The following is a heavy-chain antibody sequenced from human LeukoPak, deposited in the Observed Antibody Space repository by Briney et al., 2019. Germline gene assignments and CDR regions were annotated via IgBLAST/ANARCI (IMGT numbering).Heavy chain of an antibody. CDR3: GTWACYHGLDV. J-gene: IGHJ6*02. CDR1: GFTLDAYA. V-gene: IGHV3-43*02. D-gene: IGHD1-26*01. Sequence: GGSLRLSCVASGFTLDAYAMHWVRQARGKGLEWVSHINADGGRTYYADSVKGRFTISRDNSKNSLYLEMTSLRAEDSALYYCGTWACYHGLDVWGRGTTVTGSS. CDR2: INADGGRT.